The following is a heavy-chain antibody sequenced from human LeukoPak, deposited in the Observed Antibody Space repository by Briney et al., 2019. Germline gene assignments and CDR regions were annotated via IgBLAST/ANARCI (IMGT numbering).Heavy chain of an antibody. J-gene: IGHJ4*02. Sequence: ASVKVSCKASGYTFTSYAIHWVRQAPGQRLEWMGWISAGNGNTKYSQNFQGRVTFISNTSATTAFMELSSLRSEDAAVYYCARDQRRCSSTSCPFDYWGQGTLVTVSS. CDR2: ISAGNGNT. V-gene: IGHV1-3*01. CDR3: ARDQRRCSSTSCPFDY. CDR1: GYTFTSYA. D-gene: IGHD2-2*01.